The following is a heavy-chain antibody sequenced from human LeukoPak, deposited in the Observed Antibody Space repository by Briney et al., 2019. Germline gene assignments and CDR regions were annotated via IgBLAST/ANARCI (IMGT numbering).Heavy chain of an antibody. Sequence: GGSLRLSCAASGFTFGSYWMSWVRQAPGKGLEWVANIKQDGSEKYYVDSVKGRFTISRDNSKNMVYLQMNSLRAEDTAVYNCARDRNWGLQSWSLDLWGRGTLVTVSS. D-gene: IGHD7-27*01. CDR2: IKQDGSEK. CDR1: GFTFGSYW. J-gene: IGHJ2*01. CDR3: ARDRNWGLQSWSLDL. V-gene: IGHV3-7*01.